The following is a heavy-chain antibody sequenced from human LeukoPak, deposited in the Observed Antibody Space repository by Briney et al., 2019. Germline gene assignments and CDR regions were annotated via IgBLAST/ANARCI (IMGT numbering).Heavy chain of an antibody. V-gene: IGHV3-15*06. CDR2: VKSKAVGETT. D-gene: IGHD2-21*02. CDR1: GFTFSNAW. J-gene: IGHJ4*02. Sequence: GGSLRLSCAASGFTFSNAWMNWVRQAPGKGLEWVARVKSKAVGETTSYAAPVKARFSILRDDSRDMVYLQMNSLEAEDTAVYYCATCNGDCYFNFWGQGTLVIVSS. CDR3: ATCNGDCYFNF.